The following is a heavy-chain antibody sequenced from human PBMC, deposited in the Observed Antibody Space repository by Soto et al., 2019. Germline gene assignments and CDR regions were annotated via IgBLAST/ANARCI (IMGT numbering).Heavy chain of an antibody. CDR1: GYTFTGYY. D-gene: IGHD3-3*01. CDR2: INPNSGGT. CDR3: AREKVITIFGVVPPRAFDI. J-gene: IGHJ3*02. V-gene: IGHV1-2*04. Sequence: GASVKVSCKASGYTFTGYYMHWVRQAPGQGLEWMGWINPNSGGTNYAQKFQGWVTVTRDTSISTAYMELSRLRSDDTAVYYCAREKVITIFGVVPPRAFDIWGQGTMVTVSS.